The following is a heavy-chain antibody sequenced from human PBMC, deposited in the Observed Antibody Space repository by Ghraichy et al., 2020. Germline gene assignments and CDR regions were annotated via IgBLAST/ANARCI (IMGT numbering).Heavy chain of an antibody. Sequence: SQTLSLTCTVSGGSISSYYWSWIRQPPGKGLEWIGYIYYSGSTNYNPSLKSRVTISVDTSKNQFSLKLRSVTAADTAVYYCARDDRGSGSYYNLGFDPWGQGTLVTVS. CDR2: IYYSGST. CDR3: ARDDRGSGSYYNLGFDP. J-gene: IGHJ5*02. CDR1: GGSISSYY. V-gene: IGHV4-59*01. D-gene: IGHD3-10*01.